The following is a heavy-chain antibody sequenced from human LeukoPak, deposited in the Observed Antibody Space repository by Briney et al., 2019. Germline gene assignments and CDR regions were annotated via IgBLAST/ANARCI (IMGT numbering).Heavy chain of an antibody. Sequence: SVTVSCKASGGTFSSYAISWVRQAPGQGLEWMGGIIPIFGTANYAQKFQGRVTITTDESTSTAYMELSSLRSEDAAVYYCARACSPNTYYFDYWGQGTLVTVSS. J-gene: IGHJ4*02. CDR2: IIPIFGTA. CDR1: GGTFSSYA. V-gene: IGHV1-69*05. CDR3: ARACSPNTYYFDY. D-gene: IGHD2-15*01.